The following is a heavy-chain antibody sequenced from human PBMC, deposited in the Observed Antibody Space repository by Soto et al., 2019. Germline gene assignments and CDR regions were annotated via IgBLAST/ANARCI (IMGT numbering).Heavy chain of an antibody. V-gene: IGHV3-48*02. D-gene: IGHD2-15*01. J-gene: IGHJ4*02. CDR2: ISSSSSTI. CDR3: ARDEGYCSGGSCYYTGRFDY. Sequence: GGSLRLSCAASGFTFSSYSMNWVRQAPGKGLEWVSYISSSSSTIYYADSVKGRFTITRDNAKNSLYLQMNSLRDEDTAVYYCARDEGYCSGGSCYYTGRFDYWGQGTLVTVSS. CDR1: GFTFSSYS.